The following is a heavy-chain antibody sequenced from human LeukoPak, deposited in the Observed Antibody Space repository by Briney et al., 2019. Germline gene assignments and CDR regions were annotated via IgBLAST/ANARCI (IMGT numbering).Heavy chain of an antibody. Sequence: SETLSLTCAVYGGSFSGYYWSWIRQPPGKGLEWLGEINHSGSTNYNPSLKSRVTISVLTSKNRFSLKLSSVTAADTAVYYCATLTGGDDAFDIWGQGTMVTVSS. CDR2: INHSGST. CDR1: GGSFSGYY. J-gene: IGHJ3*02. V-gene: IGHV4-34*01. D-gene: IGHD4-23*01. CDR3: ATLTGGDDAFDI.